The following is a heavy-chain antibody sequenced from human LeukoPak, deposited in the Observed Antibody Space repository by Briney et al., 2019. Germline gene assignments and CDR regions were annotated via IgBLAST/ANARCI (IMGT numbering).Heavy chain of an antibody. CDR3: ARESYQLGNWFDP. D-gene: IGHD2-2*01. J-gene: IGHJ5*02. Sequence: PSETLSLTCAVYGGSFSGYYWSWIRQPPGKGLEWIGEINHSGSTNYNPSLKSRVTISVDTSKNQFSLKLSSVTAADTAVYYCARESYQLGNWFDPWGQGTLVTVSS. CDR2: INHSGST. CDR1: GGSFSGYY. V-gene: IGHV4-34*01.